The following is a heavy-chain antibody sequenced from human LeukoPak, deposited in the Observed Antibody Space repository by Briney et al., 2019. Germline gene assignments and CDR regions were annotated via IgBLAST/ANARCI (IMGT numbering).Heavy chain of an antibody. CDR2: IYYSGST. Sequence: SETLSLTCTVSGGSISSYYWSWIRQPPGKGLEWIGYIYYSGSTNYNPSLKSRVTISVDTSKNQFSLKLSSVTAADTAVYYCARAYYYDSSGYRLGGFDPWGQGTLVTVSS. D-gene: IGHD3-22*01. J-gene: IGHJ5*02. CDR3: ARAYYYDSSGYRLGGFDP. CDR1: GGSISSYY. V-gene: IGHV4-59*01.